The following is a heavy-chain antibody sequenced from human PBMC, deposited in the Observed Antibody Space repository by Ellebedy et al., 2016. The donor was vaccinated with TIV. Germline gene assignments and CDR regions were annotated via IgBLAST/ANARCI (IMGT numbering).Heavy chain of an antibody. D-gene: IGHD2-21*02. J-gene: IGHJ5*02. CDR3: ARDRGAHIVVVTATNWFDP. CDR1: GFTVSSNY. V-gene: IGHV3-53*05. Sequence: GESLKISCAASGFTVSSNYMSWVRQAPGKGLEWVSVIYSGGSTYYADSVKGRFTISRDNSKNTLYLQMNSLRAEDTAVYYCARDRGAHIVVVTATNWFDPWGQGTLVTVSS. CDR2: IYSGGST.